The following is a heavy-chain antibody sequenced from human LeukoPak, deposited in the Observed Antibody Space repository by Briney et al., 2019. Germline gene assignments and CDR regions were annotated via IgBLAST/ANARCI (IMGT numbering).Heavy chain of an antibody. CDR1: GFTFSDYY. CDR3: ARSPSCSSASCYTNY. D-gene: IGHD2-2*02. CDR2: ISSSGSTI. V-gene: IGHV3-11*04. J-gene: IGHJ4*02. Sequence: GGSLRLSCAASGFTFSDYYMSWIRQAPGKGLEWVSYISSSGSTIYYADSVKGRFTISRDNAKNSLYLQMNSLRAEDTAVYYCARSPSCSSASCYTNYWGQGTLVTVSS.